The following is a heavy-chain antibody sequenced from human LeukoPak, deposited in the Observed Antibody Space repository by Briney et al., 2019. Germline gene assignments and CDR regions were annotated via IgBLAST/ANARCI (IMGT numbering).Heavy chain of an antibody. CDR2: INPSGGST. D-gene: IGHD5-18*01. CDR3: ARGGYSYDIHSYYDMDV. V-gene: IGHV1-46*01. J-gene: IGHJ6*02. CDR1: GYTFTSYY. Sequence: GASVKLSCKASGYTFTSYYMHWVRQAPGQGLEWMGIINPSGGSTSYAQKFQGRVTMTRDTSTTTVYMELRRLRSENTAVYSCARGGYSYDIHSYYDMDVWGQGTTVTVSS.